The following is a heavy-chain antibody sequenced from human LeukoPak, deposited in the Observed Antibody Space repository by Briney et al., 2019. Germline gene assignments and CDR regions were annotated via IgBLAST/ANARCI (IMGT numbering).Heavy chain of an antibody. CDR1: GFTFSSYG. V-gene: IGHV3-30*02. D-gene: IGHD2-8*01. CDR3: ANGYCTNGVCYPYYYYYMDV. CDR2: IRYDGSNK. Sequence: QTGGSLRLSCAGSGFTFSSYGMNWVRQAPGKGLEWVAIIRYDGSNKYYADSVKGRFNISRDNAKNTLYLQMNSLRAEDTAVYYCANGYCTNGVCYPYYYYYMDVWGKGTTVTVSS. J-gene: IGHJ6*03.